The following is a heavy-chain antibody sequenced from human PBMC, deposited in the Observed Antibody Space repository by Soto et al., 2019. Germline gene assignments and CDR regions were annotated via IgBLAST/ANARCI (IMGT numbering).Heavy chain of an antibody. Sequence: VGSLRLSCVDSGLTFGVGWMHWFRHAPVKVLVWASRISSDGSSTTYADSVKGRFSVSRDNAKNTVYLQMNSLRVEDTAVYYCARAELDFGEFSWGRGTLVTVSS. V-gene: IGHV3-74*01. CDR3: ARAELDFGEFS. CDR2: ISSDGSST. CDR1: GLTFGVGW. J-gene: IGHJ4*02. D-gene: IGHD3-10*01.